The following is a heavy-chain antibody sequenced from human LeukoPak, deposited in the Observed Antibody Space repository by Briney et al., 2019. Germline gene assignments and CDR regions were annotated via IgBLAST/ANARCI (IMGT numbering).Heavy chain of an antibody. CDR2: IYYSGST. V-gene: IGHV4-39*01. D-gene: IGHD2-8*01. Sequence: SETLSLTCTVSGGSISSSSYYWGWVRQPPGKGLEWIGSIYYSGSTYYNPSLKSRVTISVDTSKNQFSLKLSSVTAADTAVYYCARHGVQSTGAFYIWGQRTMVTVSS. CDR1: GGSISSSSYY. CDR3: ARHGVQSTGAFYI. J-gene: IGHJ3*02.